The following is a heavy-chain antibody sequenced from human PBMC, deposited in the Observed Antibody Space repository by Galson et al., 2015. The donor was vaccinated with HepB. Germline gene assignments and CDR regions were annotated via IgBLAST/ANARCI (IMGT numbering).Heavy chain of an antibody. Sequence: SVKVSCKASGGTFSTYAISWVRQAPGQGLEWMGGIIPIFGTANYAQKFQGRVTITADKSTSTAYMELSSLRSEDTAVYYCARAPHLMLRGIWSGYYTLDYWGQGTLVTVSS. CDR3: ARAPHLMLRGIWSGYYTLDY. V-gene: IGHV1-69*06. CDR1: GGTFSTYA. CDR2: IIPIFGTA. D-gene: IGHD3-3*01. J-gene: IGHJ4*02.